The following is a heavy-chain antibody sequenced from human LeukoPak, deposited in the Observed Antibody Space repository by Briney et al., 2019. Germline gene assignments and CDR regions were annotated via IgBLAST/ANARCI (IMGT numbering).Heavy chain of an antibody. CDR3: ARLTREDGVDV. J-gene: IGHJ6*02. CDR2: MFYNGNT. V-gene: IGHV4-59*01. CDR1: GGSINGYY. Sequence: SETLSLTCNVSGGSINGYYWTWIRQPPGRGLEWIGYMFYNGNTNYSPSLKSRVTISLDTSKSQISMRLTSVTAADTGVYHCARLTREDGVDVWGQGTTVTVSS.